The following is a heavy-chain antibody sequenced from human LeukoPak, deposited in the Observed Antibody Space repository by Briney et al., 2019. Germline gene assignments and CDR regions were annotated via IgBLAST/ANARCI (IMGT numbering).Heavy chain of an antibody. D-gene: IGHD3-16*02. CDR2: IKQDGSEK. Sequence: PGGSLRLSCAASGFTFSSYWMSWVREAPGKGLERVANIKQDGSEKYYVDSVKGRFTISRDNAKNSLYLQMNSLRAEDTAVYYCARDSYTLSVDYWGQGTLVTVSS. V-gene: IGHV3-7*01. CDR3: ARDSYTLSVDY. J-gene: IGHJ4*02. CDR1: GFTFSSYW.